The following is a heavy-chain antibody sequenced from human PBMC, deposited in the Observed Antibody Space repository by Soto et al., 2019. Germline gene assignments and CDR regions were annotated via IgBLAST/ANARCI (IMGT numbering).Heavy chain of an antibody. D-gene: IGHD6-13*01. CDR3: ARHFYYTNSCYLSRLDY. J-gene: IGHJ4*02. Sequence: SETLSLTCTGSGGSISSDSYYWGWIRQSPEKGLEWIASISYSGSTYYNPTLKSRLIISVDTSKSQFSLKLSSVTAADTAVYYCARHFYYTNSCYLSRLDYRGQGTVVTVSA. CDR1: GGSISSDSYY. CDR2: ISYSGST. V-gene: IGHV4-39*01.